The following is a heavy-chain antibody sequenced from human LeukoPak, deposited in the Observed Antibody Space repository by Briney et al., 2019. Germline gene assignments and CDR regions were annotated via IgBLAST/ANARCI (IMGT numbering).Heavy chain of an antibody. Sequence: SGGSLRLSCAASGFTVSSNYMSWVRQAPGKGLEWVSVIYSGGSTYYADSVKGRFTISRDNSKNTLYLQMNSLRAEDTAVYYCARVLYYYDSSGLFDYWGQGTLVTVSS. D-gene: IGHD3-22*01. J-gene: IGHJ4*02. CDR3: ARVLYYYDSSGLFDY. V-gene: IGHV3-66*01. CDR1: GFTVSSNY. CDR2: IYSGGST.